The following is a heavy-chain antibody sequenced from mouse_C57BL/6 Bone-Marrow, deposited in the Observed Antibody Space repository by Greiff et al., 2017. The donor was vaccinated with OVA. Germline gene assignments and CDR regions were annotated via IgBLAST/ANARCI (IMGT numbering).Heavy chain of an antibody. Sequence: VKLQESGPGLVQPSQSLSITCTVSGFSFTSYGVHWVRQSPGKGLEWLGVIWSGGSTDNNAAFISRLSISKDNSKSQVFFKMNSLQADDTARYYCALWKVAGTHYYAMDYWGQGTSVTVSS. CDR2: IWSGGST. J-gene: IGHJ4*01. CDR1: GFSFTSYG. D-gene: IGHD4-1*01. CDR3: ALWKVAGTHYYAMDY. V-gene: IGHV2-2*01.